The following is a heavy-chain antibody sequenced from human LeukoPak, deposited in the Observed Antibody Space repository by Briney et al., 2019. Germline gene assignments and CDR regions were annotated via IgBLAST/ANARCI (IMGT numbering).Heavy chain of an antibody. CDR3: ARHANVLWLLRSPPSFFDY. Sequence: PSETLSLTCAVSGGSFSGYYWNWIRQSPGKGLEWIGEINHSGSTHYNPSLKSRVTISVDTSKNQFSLKLSSVTAADTAVYYCARHANVLWLLRSPPSFFDYWGQGTLVTVSS. V-gene: IGHV4-34*01. J-gene: IGHJ4*02. CDR1: GGSFSGYY. CDR2: INHSGST. D-gene: IGHD3-22*01.